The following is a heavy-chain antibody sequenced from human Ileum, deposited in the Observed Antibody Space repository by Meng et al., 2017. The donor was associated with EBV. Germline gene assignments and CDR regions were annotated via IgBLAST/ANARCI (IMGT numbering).Heavy chain of an antibody. CDR2: IIPILGIA. CDR3: ARVEVGITSGDY. D-gene: IGHD1-26*01. Sequence: QVQLVQSGAEVKKPXSSVKVXCKASGGTFSSYTISWVRQAPGQGLEWMGRIIPILGIANYAQKFQGRVTITADKSTSTAYMELSSLRSEDTAVYYCARVEVGITSGDYGGQGTLVTVSS. V-gene: IGHV1-69*02. J-gene: IGHJ4*02. CDR1: GGTFSSYT.